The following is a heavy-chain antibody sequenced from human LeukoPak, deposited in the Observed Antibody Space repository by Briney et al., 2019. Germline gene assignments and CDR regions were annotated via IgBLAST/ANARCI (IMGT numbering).Heavy chain of an antibody. Sequence: GGSLRLSCAASGFSFSTYVMTWVRQAPGKRLEWVSGISGSGGKTYYADSVKGRFTISRDNSKNTLYLQMNSLRAEDTAVYYCAKGHTVVLAAATGYYYFGMDVWGQGTTVTVSS. CDR2: ISGSGGKT. D-gene: IGHD2-15*01. CDR3: AKGHTVVLAAATGYYYFGMDV. CDR1: GFSFSTYV. V-gene: IGHV3-23*01. J-gene: IGHJ6*02.